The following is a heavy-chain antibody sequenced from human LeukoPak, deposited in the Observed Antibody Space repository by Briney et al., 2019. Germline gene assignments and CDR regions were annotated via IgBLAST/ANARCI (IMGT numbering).Heavy chain of an antibody. D-gene: IGHD2-2*01. V-gene: IGHV1-8*01. CDR2: MNPNSGNT. Sequence: GASVKVSCKASGYTFTSYDINWVRQATGQGLEWMGWMNPNSGNTGYAQKFQGRVTITRNTSISTAYMELSSLRSEDTAVYYCARAKVAKYCSSTSCRPSYYYMDVWGKGTTVTVSS. CDR3: ARAKVAKYCSSTSCRPSYYYMDV. J-gene: IGHJ6*03. CDR1: GYTFTSYD.